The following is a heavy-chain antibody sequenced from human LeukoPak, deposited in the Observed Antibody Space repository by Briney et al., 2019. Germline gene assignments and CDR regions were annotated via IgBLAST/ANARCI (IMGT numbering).Heavy chain of an antibody. CDR2: IYSGGST. J-gene: IGHJ4*02. Sequence: GGSLRLSCAASGFTVSRNYMTWVRQAPGKGLEWVSVIYSGGSTYYADSVKGRFTISRDNSKNTLYLQMNSLRAEDAAVYYCAGTIVGKWAIDYWGQGTLVTVSS. V-gene: IGHV3-53*01. CDR1: GFTVSRNY. CDR3: AGTIVGKWAIDY. D-gene: IGHD3-22*01.